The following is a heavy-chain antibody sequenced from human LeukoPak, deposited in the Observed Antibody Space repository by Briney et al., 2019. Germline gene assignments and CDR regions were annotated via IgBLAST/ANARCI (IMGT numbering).Heavy chain of an antibody. CDR3: AKVQVGATRAAFDI. V-gene: IGHV3-30*02. J-gene: IGHJ3*02. Sequence: GGSLRLSCAASGFTFSSYGMHWVRQAPGKGLEWVAFIRYDGSNKYYADSVKGRFTISRDNSKNTLYLQMNSLRAEDTAVYYCAKVQVGATRAAFDIWGQGTMVTVSS. CDR2: IRYDGSNK. CDR1: GFTFSSYG. D-gene: IGHD1-26*01.